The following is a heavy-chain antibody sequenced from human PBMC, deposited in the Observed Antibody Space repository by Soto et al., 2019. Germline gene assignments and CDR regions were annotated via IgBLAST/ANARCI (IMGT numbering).Heavy chain of an antibody. CDR1: GFSFRDYG. V-gene: IGHV3-33*01. J-gene: IGHJ4*02. CDR2: IFHDGSKT. D-gene: IGHD3-16*01. Sequence: GGSLRLSCAASGFSFRDYGMHWVRQAPGKGLDWVAFIFHDGSKTDYADSVKPRYTISRHNSKNPLYPQINSRRAEKTAVYSWVRDEGDHVILFAHGGQGAGVTVSS. CDR3: VRDEGDHVILFAH.